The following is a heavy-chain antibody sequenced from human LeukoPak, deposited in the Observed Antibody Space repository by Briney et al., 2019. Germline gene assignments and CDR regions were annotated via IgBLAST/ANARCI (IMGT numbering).Heavy chain of an antibody. CDR3: ARAYYYDSSGSQPEFDY. CDR2: INHSGST. CDR1: GGSFSGYY. D-gene: IGHD3-22*01. V-gene: IGHV4-34*01. J-gene: IGHJ4*02. Sequence: SETLSLTCAVYGGSFSGYYWSWIRQPPGKRLEWIGEINHSGSTNYNPSLKSRVTISADTSKNQFSLKLSSVTAADTAVYYCARAYYYDSSGSQPEFDYWGQGTLVTVSS.